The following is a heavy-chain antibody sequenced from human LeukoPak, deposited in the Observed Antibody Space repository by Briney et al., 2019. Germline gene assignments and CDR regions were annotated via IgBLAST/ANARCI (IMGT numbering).Heavy chain of an antibody. J-gene: IGHJ4*02. CDR2: IYSGGST. Sequence: HPGGSLRLSCAASGFTVSSNYMSWVRQAPGKGLEWVSVIYSGGSTYYADSVKGRFTISRDNSKNTLYLQMNSLRAEDTAVYYCARDLRDHGFDYWGQGTLVTVSS. V-gene: IGHV3-53*01. CDR1: GFTVSSNY. CDR3: ARDLRDHGFDY.